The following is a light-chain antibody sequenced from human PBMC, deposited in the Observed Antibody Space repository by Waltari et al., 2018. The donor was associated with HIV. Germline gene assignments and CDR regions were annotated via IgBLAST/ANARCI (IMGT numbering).Light chain of an antibody. CDR2: GAS. Sequence: IVLTLSSATLSVSPGERATLSCRASQSVSSNLAWYQQKPGQAPRLLIYGASTRDTGIPARFSGSGSGTEFTLTISSLQSDDFAAYYCQQYDNWPITFGQGTRLEIK. CDR3: QQYDNWPIT. V-gene: IGKV3-15*01. J-gene: IGKJ5*01. CDR1: QSVSSN.